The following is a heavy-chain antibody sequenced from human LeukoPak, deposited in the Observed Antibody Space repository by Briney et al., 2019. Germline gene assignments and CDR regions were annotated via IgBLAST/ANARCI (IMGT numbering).Heavy chain of an antibody. CDR2: IYYSGRT. CDR1: GGSISSSSYY. J-gene: IGHJ4*02. CDR3: ARHRLAYSSPGFFDD. Sequence: SETLSLTCTVSGGSISSSSYYWGWIRQPPGKGLEWIGRIYYSGRTYYNPSLKSRVTISVDTSKNQFSLKQSSVTAADSAVYYCARHRLAYSSPGFFDDWGQGTLVTVSS. V-gene: IGHV4-39*01. D-gene: IGHD6-19*01.